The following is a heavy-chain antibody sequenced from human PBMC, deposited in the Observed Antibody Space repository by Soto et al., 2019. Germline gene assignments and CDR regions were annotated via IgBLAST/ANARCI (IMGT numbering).Heavy chain of an antibody. D-gene: IGHD3-22*01. CDR1: GFTFSSYE. V-gene: IGHV3-48*03. CDR2: ISSSGSTI. J-gene: IGHJ4*02. CDR3: ARDLKESYYDSSGYPDY. Sequence: ESGGGLVQPGGSLRLSCAASGFTFSSYEMNWVRQAPGKGLEWVSYISSSGSTIYYADSVKGRFTISRDNAKNSLYLQMNSLRAEDTAVYYCARDLKESYYDSSGYPDYWGQGTLVTVSS.